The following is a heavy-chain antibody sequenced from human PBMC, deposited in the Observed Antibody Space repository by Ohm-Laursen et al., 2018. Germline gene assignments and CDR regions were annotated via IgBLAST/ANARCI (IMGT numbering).Heavy chain of an antibody. J-gene: IGHJ4*02. CDR3: AKVRRFTFYFNF. CDR2: VHNTGNT. CDR1: GGSIKDNY. Sequence: GTLSLTCSVSGGSIKDNYWGWIRQPPEKGLEWIGYVHNTGNTHYNPSLRMRATISVDTSKTQFSLRLTSVTAADTAIYYYAKVRRFTFYFNFWGQGTLVTVSS. D-gene: IGHD3-3*01. V-gene: IGHV4-59*01.